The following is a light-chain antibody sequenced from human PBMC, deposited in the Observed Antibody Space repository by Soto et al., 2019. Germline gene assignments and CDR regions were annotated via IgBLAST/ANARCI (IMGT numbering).Light chain of an antibody. J-gene: IGLJ3*02. CDR1: SGSIASYY. CDR3: QSYDNSNSWV. CDR2: EDY. Sequence: NFMLTQPHSVSASLGKTVTISCTRSSGSIASYYVQWYQQRPGSSPTNVIYEDYQRPSGVPDRFSGSIDTSSNSASLIISGLKPEDEADYYCQSYDNSNSWVFGGGTKLTVL. V-gene: IGLV6-57*01.